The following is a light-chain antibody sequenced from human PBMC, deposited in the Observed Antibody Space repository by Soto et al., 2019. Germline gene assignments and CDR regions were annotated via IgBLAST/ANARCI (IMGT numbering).Light chain of an antibody. CDR1: YSDIGSYND. V-gene: IGLV2-11*01. J-gene: IGLJ2*01. Sequence: HSALTQPRSVSGSPGQSVTISCTGTYSDIGSYNDVSWYQHHPAKAPRLMIFDVSQRPSGVPDRFSGSKSGNTASLTISGLQTEEEADYYCCSYVRAYRLMIFGEGTKLTVL. CDR2: DVS. CDR3: CSYVRAYRLMI.